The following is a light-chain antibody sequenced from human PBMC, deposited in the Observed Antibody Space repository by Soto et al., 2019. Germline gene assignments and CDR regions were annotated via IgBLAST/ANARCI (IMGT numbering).Light chain of an antibody. CDR1: QSISSW. CDR3: QQLKT. Sequence: DIHMTESPSTLSASVGDTVTITCRASQSISSWLAWYQPKPGKAHKLLIYKASSLESRVPSRFSGSGSGTDFTLTISSLQPDDFATYYCQQLKTFGQGTKVDIK. CDR2: KAS. J-gene: IGKJ1*01. V-gene: IGKV1-5*03.